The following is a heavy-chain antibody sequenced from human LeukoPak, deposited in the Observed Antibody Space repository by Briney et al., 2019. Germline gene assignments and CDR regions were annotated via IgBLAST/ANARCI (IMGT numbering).Heavy chain of an antibody. D-gene: IGHD1-14*01. Sequence: ASVKVSCKASGYTFTSYYMHWVRQAPGQGLEWMEIINPSGGSTSYAQKFQGRVTMTRDMSTSTVYMELSSLRSEDTAVYYCARDPDLRYMDVWGKGTTVTVSS. J-gene: IGHJ6*03. CDR1: GYTFTSYY. CDR2: INPSGGST. CDR3: ARDPDLRYMDV. V-gene: IGHV1-46*01.